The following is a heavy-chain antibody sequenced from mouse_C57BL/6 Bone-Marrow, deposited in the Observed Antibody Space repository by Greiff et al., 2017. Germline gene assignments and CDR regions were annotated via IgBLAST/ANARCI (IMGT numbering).Heavy chain of an antibody. CDR1: GYTFTSYW. V-gene: IGHV1-50*01. CDR3: AREEGDGSSPGDYAMDY. Sequence: QVQLQQPGAELVKPGASVKLSCKASGYTFTSYWMQWVKQRPGQGLEWIGEIDPSDSYTNYNQKFKGKATLTVDTSSSTAYMQLSSLTSEDSAVYYCAREEGDGSSPGDYAMDYWGQGTSVTVSS. CDR2: IDPSDSYT. J-gene: IGHJ4*01. D-gene: IGHD1-1*01.